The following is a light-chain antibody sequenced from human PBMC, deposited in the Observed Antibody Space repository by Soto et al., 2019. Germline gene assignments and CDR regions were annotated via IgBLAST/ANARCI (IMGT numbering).Light chain of an antibody. CDR2: EVS. CDR3: NSYAGGDWV. V-gene: IGLV2-8*01. J-gene: IGLJ3*02. CDR1: SSDIGRFDY. Sequence: QSALTQPPSASGSPGQSVTISCTGSSSDIGRFDYVSWYQQHPDKAPKLLIYEVSNRPSGVPDRFSGSKSGNTASLTVSGLQAEDEADYYCNSYAGGDWVFGVGTKVTVL.